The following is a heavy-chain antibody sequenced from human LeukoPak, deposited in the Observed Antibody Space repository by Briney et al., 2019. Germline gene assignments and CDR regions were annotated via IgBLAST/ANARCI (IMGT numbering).Heavy chain of an antibody. V-gene: IGHV4-59*01. CDR3: ARDVAMHAFDI. Sequence: SETLSLTCTVSGGSISSYYWSWIRQPPGKGLEWIGYIYYSGSTNYNPSLKSRVTISVDTSKNQFSLKLSSVTAADTAVYYCARDVAMHAFDIWGQGTMVTVSS. CDR1: GGSISSYY. CDR2: IYYSGST. J-gene: IGHJ3*02. D-gene: IGHD2-2*01.